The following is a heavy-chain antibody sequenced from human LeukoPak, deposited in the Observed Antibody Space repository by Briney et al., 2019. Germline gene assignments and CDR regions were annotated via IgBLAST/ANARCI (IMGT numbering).Heavy chain of an antibody. J-gene: IGHJ5*02. CDR1: GGTFSSYA. Sequence: ASVKVSCKASGGTFSSYAISWVRQAPGQGLEWMGGIIPIFGTANYAQKFQGRDTITADESTSTAYMELSSLRSEDTAVYYCARGICGGDCYTNWFDPWGQGTLVTVSS. V-gene: IGHV1-69*13. CDR2: IIPIFGTA. D-gene: IGHD2-21*01. CDR3: ARGICGGDCYTNWFDP.